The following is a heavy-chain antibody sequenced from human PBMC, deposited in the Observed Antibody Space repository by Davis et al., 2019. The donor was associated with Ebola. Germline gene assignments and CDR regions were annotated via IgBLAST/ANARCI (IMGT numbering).Heavy chain of an antibody. Sequence: GESLKISCAASGFTFSNYGMHWVRQAPGKGLEWVSVISYDGSGEFYADSVKGRFTISRDNSKNTLYLQMNSLRPEDTAVYYCARDSDDYCFDYWGQGTLVTVSS. V-gene: IGHV3-30*03. J-gene: IGHJ4*02. D-gene: IGHD2-21*02. CDR3: ARDSDDYCFDY. CDR2: ISYDGSGE. CDR1: GFTFSNYG.